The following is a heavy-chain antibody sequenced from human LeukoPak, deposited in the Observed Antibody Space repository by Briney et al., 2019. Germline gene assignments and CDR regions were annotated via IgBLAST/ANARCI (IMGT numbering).Heavy chain of an antibody. D-gene: IGHD3-22*01. Sequence: SETLSLTCTVSGGSISGYYCSWIRQPPGKGLEWIGYIYYSGSTNYNPSLKSRVTISVDTSKNQFSLKLSSVTAANTAVYYCARGDSAMMPWWGQGTLVTVSS. CDR2: IYYSGST. CDR1: GGSISGYY. V-gene: IGHV4-59*01. CDR3: ARGDSAMMPW. J-gene: IGHJ4*02.